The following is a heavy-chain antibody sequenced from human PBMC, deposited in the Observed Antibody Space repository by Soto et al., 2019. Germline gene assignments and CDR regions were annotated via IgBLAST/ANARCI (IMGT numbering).Heavy chain of an antibody. Sequence: QVQLVQSGAEVKKPGASVKVSCKVSGYTLTELSMHWVRQAPGKGLEWMGGFDPEDGETIYAQKFQGRVTMTEDTSTDTAYMELSSLRSEDTAVYYCATVQNYYDSSGYPNWFDPWGQGTLVTVSS. D-gene: IGHD3-22*01. J-gene: IGHJ5*02. CDR1: GYTLTELS. V-gene: IGHV1-24*01. CDR2: FDPEDGET. CDR3: ATVQNYYDSSGYPNWFDP.